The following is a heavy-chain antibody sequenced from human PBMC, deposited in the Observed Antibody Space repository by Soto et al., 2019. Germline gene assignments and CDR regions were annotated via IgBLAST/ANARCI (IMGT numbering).Heavy chain of an antibody. CDR3: ARGLGLYYDSSGYYTLDY. D-gene: IGHD3-22*01. CDR2: IYHSGST. J-gene: IGHJ4*02. CDR1: GDSINSDNW. V-gene: IGHV4-4*02. Sequence: SETLSLTCAVSGDSINSDNWWSWVRQPPGKGLEWIGEIYHSGSTNYNPSLKSRVTISVDKSKNQFSLKLSSVTAADTAVYYCARGLGLYYDSSGYYTLDYWGQGTLVTVSS.